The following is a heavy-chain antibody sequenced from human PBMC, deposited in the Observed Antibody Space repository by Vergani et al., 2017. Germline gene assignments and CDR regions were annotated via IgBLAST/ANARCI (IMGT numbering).Heavy chain of an antibody. CDR2: IKYDGSKK. D-gene: IGHD5-18*01. CDR3: ARSPDGYSYGGYISEFDP. Sequence: EVQLVASGGGLVQRGGSLRLSCEASGFTFSNLWMTWVRQAPGKGLEWVANIKYDGSKKNYVDSVKGRFTISRDNAKNSLYLQMNNLRVEDTAVYFCARSPDGYSYGGYISEFDPWGQGTLVNVSS. CDR1: GFTFSNLW. J-gene: IGHJ5*02. V-gene: IGHV3-7*01.